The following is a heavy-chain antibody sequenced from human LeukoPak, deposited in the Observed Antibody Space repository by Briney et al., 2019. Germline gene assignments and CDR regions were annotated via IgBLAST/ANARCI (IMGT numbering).Heavy chain of an antibody. J-gene: IGHJ4*02. CDR3: VSLDCIVEGCYNH. V-gene: IGHV4-59*08. D-gene: IGHD2-15*01. Sequence: KASETLSLTCSVSGDSFTRNWIRQPPGTGLEGMGYVSSDGTTNYTPSLRSRLIMSVHTAKNDISLILTSVTAADTAIYYCVSLDCIVEGCYNHWGRGTLVTVSS. CDR2: VSSDGTT. CDR1: GDSFT.